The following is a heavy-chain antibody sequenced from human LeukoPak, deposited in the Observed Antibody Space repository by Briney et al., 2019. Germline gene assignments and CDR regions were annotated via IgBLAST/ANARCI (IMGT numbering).Heavy chain of an antibody. V-gene: IGHV3-64D*09. CDR2: ISSNGGTT. J-gene: IGHJ4*02. CDR3: ARDEGYRIDY. Sequence: GGSLRLSCSASGFRFSVSPMHWVRQAPGKGLEYVSAISSNGGTTYYGDSLRGRFTTSRDNSKNTLYLQMSSLRAEDTAVYYCARDEGYRIDYWGQGTLVTVSS. D-gene: IGHD3-16*02. CDR1: GFRFSVSP.